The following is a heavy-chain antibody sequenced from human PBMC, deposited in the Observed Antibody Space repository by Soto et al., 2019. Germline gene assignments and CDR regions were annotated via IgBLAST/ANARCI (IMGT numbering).Heavy chain of an antibody. CDR1: GGTFSSYA. V-gene: IGHV1-69*01. J-gene: IGHJ4*02. CDR2: IIPVFGAT. CDR3: AGSPEWSYALIQLVITTFAFY. D-gene: IGHD3-22*01. Sequence: QVQLVQSGAEVKKPGSSVKVSCTASGGTFSSYAFSWVRQAPGQGLEWMGGIIPVFGATNYAHTFQGRVTITADASTSTAYMELSSLISEDTAVYYCAGSPEWSYALIQLVITTFAFYGGQGTLVPV.